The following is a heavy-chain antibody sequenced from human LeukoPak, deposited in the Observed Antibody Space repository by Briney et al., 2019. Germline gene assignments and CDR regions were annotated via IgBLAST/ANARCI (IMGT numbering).Heavy chain of an antibody. CDR2: INKDGSEK. CDR3: ARNNDMDV. J-gene: IGHJ6*02. Sequence: GGSLRLSCAASGFILSNHWMTWVRQAPGKGPEWVANINKDGSEKYYVDSVKGRFTISRDTAKNSLYLQMNNLRAEDTALYYCARNNDMDVWGQGTTVIVSS. CDR1: GFILSNHW. D-gene: IGHD1/OR15-1a*01. V-gene: IGHV3-7*03.